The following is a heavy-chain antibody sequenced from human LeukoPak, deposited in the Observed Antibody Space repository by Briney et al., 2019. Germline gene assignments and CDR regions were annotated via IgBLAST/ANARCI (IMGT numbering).Heavy chain of an antibody. J-gene: IGHJ4*02. D-gene: IGHD1-26*01. CDR3: TTPFDY. CDR1: GFTFSTYS. Sequence: GGSLGLSCAASGFTFSTYSLNWVRRAPGKGLEWISYISSDSQTIYYADSVKGRFTISRDNANNSLYLQMNSLRAEDTAVYYCTTPFDYWGQGALVTVSS. V-gene: IGHV3-48*01. CDR2: ISSDSQTI.